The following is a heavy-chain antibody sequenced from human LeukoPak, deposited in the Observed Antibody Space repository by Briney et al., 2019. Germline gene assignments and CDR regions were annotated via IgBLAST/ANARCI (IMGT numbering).Heavy chain of an antibody. J-gene: IGHJ4*02. CDR2: INPSGGST. V-gene: IGHV1-46*01. D-gene: IGHD4-23*01. Sequence: GASVKVSCKASGYTFTSYYMHWVRQAPGQGLEWMGIINPSGGSTSYAQKFQGRVTMTRDTSTSTVYMELSSLRSEDTAVYYCARAGRKWIPTPVGYFDYWGQGTLVTVSS. CDR3: ARAGRKWIPTPVGYFDY. CDR1: GYTFTSYY.